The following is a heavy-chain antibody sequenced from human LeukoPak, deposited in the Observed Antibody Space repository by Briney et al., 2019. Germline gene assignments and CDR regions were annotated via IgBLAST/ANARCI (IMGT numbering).Heavy chain of an antibody. CDR1: GYTFPRYG. CDR2: ISAYNGNT. J-gene: IGHJ5*02. Sequence: APVKVSCKASGYTFPRYGISWVRQAPGQGLEWMGWISAYNGNTNYAQKLQGRVTMTTDTSTATAYMELRSLRSDDTAVYYCARGGNYFRFDPWGQGTLVTVSS. V-gene: IGHV1-18*01. CDR3: ARGGNYFRFDP. D-gene: IGHD1-26*01.